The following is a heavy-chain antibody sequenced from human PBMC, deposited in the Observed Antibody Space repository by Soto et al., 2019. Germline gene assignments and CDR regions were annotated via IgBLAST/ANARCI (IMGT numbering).Heavy chain of an antibody. Sequence: RASVKVSCKASGFTFSSSAIQWVRQARGQPLEWIGWIVVGNGKADYAHNLQTRVIITRDKSTNTAYMELSGLRSEDTAVYYCAATSDSGSYDFGCHPWWGQGTLVTVSS. J-gene: IGHJ4*02. V-gene: IGHV1-58*02. D-gene: IGHD3-16*01. CDR2: IVVGNGKA. CDR1: GFTFSSSA. CDR3: AATSDSGSYDFGCHPW.